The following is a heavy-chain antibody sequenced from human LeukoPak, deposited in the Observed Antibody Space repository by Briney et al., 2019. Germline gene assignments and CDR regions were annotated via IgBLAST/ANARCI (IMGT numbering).Heavy chain of an antibody. V-gene: IGHV3-43*02. J-gene: IGHJ4*02. CDR2: VSGDGSVT. CDR3: AKDQYTSGWFTWFDF. CDR1: GFNFDDHA. Sequence: GGSLRLSCAASGFNFDDHAMHWVRRPPGGGLQWVSLVSGDGSVTHYADSVKGRFTASRDNNKNSLYLQMDSLTTEDTAFYYCAKDQYTSGWFTWFDFWGRGTLVTVSS. D-gene: IGHD6-19*01.